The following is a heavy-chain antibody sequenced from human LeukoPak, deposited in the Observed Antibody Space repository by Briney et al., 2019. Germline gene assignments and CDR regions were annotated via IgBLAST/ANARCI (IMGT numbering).Heavy chain of an antibody. Sequence: ASVKVSCKVSGYTFTGYYMYWVRQAPGQGLEWMGWINPNSGGTNYAQKFQGRVTMTRDTSISTAYMELSRLRSDDTAVYYCARVRMVRGVNNWFDPWGQGTLVTVSS. V-gene: IGHV1-2*02. CDR1: GYTFTGYY. CDR2: INPNSGGT. D-gene: IGHD3-10*01. CDR3: ARVRMVRGVNNWFDP. J-gene: IGHJ5*02.